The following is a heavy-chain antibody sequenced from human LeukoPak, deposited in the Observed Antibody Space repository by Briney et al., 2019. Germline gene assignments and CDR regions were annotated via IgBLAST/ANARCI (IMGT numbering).Heavy chain of an antibody. Sequence: GGSLRLSRVVSGLTFSGFEMNWVRQAPGKGLEWVSYIRDDGTLKTYGDSVKGRFTISRDNAKNSLYLQMNSLRAEDTAIYYCARRFRDWGQGTLVTVSS. CDR2: IRDDGTLK. CDR1: GLTFSGFE. J-gene: IGHJ4*02. V-gene: IGHV3-48*03. D-gene: IGHD5-24*01. CDR3: ARRFRD.